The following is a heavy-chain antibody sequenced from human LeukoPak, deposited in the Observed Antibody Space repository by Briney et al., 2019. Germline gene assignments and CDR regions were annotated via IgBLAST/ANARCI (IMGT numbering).Heavy chain of an antibody. J-gene: IGHJ4*02. V-gene: IGHV4-59*01. CDR2: IYYSGST. CDR1: GGSISSYY. D-gene: IGHD6-13*01. CDR3: ASDGIAVDRGIGYFDY. Sequence: SETLSLTCTVSGGSISSYYWSWIRQPPGKGLEWIGYIYYSGSTNYNPSLKSRVTISVDTSKNQFSLKLSSVTAADTAVYYCASDGIAVDRGIGYFDYWGQGTLVTVSS.